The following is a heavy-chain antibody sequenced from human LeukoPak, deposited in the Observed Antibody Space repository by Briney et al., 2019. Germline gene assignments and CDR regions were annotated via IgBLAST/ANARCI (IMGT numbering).Heavy chain of an antibody. Sequence: GGSLRLSCTASGFTFSSLCMNWVRQAPGKGPEWVSYIRSSGGTKYYADSVKGRFTISRDNDKNSLYLQMNSLRAEDSAVYYCARVSGGSSGYVFDYWGQGTLVTVSS. J-gene: IGHJ4*02. D-gene: IGHD3-22*01. CDR2: IRSSGGTK. CDR1: GFTFSSLC. CDR3: ARVSGGSSGYVFDY. V-gene: IGHV3-48*03.